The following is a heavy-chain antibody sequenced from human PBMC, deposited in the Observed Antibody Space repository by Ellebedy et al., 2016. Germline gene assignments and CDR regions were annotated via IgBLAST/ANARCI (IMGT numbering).Heavy chain of an antibody. D-gene: IGHD3-22*01. CDR3: ARLDYYDSSAYYLGFDY. CDR1: PDSISGAIYH. CDR2: IYYSGNT. J-gene: IGHJ4*02. Sequence: SETLSLXXTVSPDSISGAIYHWSWIRQPPGQGLEWIGYIYYSGNTYYNPSLRSRATMSLDTSNNQFSLTLTSVTAADTAVYYCARLDYYDSSAYYLGFDYWGQGTLVTVSS. V-gene: IGHV4-61*01.